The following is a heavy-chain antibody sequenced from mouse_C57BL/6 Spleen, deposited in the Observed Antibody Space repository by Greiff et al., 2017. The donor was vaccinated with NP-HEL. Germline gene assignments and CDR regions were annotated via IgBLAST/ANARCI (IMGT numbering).Heavy chain of an antibody. V-gene: IGHV5-4*01. CDR3: ARDRTGPYFDV. Sequence: EVKLMESGGGLVKPGGSLKLSCAASGFTFSSYAMSWVRQTPEKRLEWVATISDGGSYTYYPDNVKGRFTISRDNAKNNLYLQMSHLKSEDTAMYYCARDRTGPYFDVWGTGTTVTVSS. J-gene: IGHJ1*03. CDR1: GFTFSSYA. CDR2: ISDGGSYT.